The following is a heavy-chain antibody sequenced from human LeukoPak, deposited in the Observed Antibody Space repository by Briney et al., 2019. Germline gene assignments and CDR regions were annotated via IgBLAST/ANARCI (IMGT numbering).Heavy chain of an antibody. CDR1: GFTFSSYW. CDR3: ARVITTYDLYYFDY. J-gene: IGHJ4*02. V-gene: IGHV3-7*01. D-gene: IGHD3-22*01. CDR2: IKQDGSEK. Sequence: GGSLRLSCAASGFTFSSYWMSWVRQAPGKGLERVANIKQDGSEKYYVDSVKGRFTISRDNAKNSLYLQMNSLRAEDTAVYYCARVITTYDLYYFDYWGQGTLVTVSS.